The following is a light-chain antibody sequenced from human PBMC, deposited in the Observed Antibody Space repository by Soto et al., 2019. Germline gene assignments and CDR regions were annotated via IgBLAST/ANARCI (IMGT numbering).Light chain of an antibody. J-gene: IGKJ1*01. CDR3: QQYYTTPRT. CDR2: WAS. CDR1: QSVLYSSNNKNY. Sequence: DIVMTQSPDSLAVSLGERATINCKSSQSVLYSSNNKNYLAWHQQKPGQPPRLLISWASTRESGVPDRFSGSGSGTDFTLTISSLQDEDVAVYYCQQYYTTPRTFGQGTKVEIK. V-gene: IGKV4-1*01.